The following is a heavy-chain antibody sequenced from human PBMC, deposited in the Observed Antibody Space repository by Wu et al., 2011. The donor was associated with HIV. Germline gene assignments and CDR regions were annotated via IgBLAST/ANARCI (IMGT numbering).Heavy chain of an antibody. CDR3: ARAPLPSGFVLYFDY. Sequence: QVQLVQSGAEVKKPGASVKVSCKASGYTFTSYYIHWVRQAPGQGLEWMGIINPSGGSTNYAHKFQGRVTMTRDTSTSTVYMELSSLRSEDTAVYFCARAPLPSGFVLYFDYWGQGTLVHRLL. J-gene: IGHJ4*02. CDR1: GYTFTSYY. CDR2: INPSGGST. V-gene: IGHV1-46*01. D-gene: IGHD3-22*01.